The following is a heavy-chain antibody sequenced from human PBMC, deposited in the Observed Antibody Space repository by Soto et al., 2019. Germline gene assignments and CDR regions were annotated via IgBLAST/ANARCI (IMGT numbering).Heavy chain of an antibody. CDR2: IYYSGST. J-gene: IGHJ4*02. Sequence: SETLSLTCTVSGGSISSYYWSWIRQPPWRGLEWIGYIYYSGSTNYNPSLKSRVTISVDTSKNQFSLKLSSVTAADTAVYYCARRYGTTFDYWGQGTLVTVSS. CDR3: ARRYGTTFDY. D-gene: IGHD1-1*01. V-gene: IGHV4-59*08. CDR1: GGSISSYY.